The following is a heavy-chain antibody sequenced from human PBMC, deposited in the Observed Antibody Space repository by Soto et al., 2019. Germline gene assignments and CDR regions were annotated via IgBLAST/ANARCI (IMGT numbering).Heavy chain of an antibody. CDR3: APMGV. V-gene: IGHV3-23*01. CDR1: GFTFSSYA. Sequence: PVGSLRLSCAASGFTFSSYAMSWVRQAPGKGLEWVSAISGSDNSTYYADSVKGRFTISRDNSKNTLYPQMSSLRADDTAVYYCAPMGVWGQGTTVTVSS. J-gene: IGHJ6*02. CDR2: ISGSDNST.